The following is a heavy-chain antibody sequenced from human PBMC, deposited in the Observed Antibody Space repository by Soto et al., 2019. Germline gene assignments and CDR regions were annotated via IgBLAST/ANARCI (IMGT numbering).Heavy chain of an antibody. J-gene: IGHJ6*02. CDR3: ARAAYYDFWSGYYPPYYYYSMGV. CDR2: MNPNSGNT. V-gene: IGHV1-8*01. CDR1: GYTFTSYD. Sequence: GASVKVSCKASGYTFTSYDINWVRQATGQGLEWMGWMNPNSGNTGYAQKFQGRVTMTRNTSISTAYMELSSLRSEDTAVYYCARAAYYDFWSGYYPPYYYYSMGVWGQGTTVTVSS. D-gene: IGHD3-3*01.